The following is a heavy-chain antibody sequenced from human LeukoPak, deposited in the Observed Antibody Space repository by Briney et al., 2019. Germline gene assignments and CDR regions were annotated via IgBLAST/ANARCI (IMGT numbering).Heavy chain of an antibody. CDR2: IYSGGSK. CDR3: ASRSPSRAYDFWSGYYLHDAFDI. CDR1: GFTVSSNY. J-gene: IGHJ3*02. D-gene: IGHD3-3*01. Sequence: GGSLRLSCAASGFTVSSNYMSWVRQAPGKGLEWVAVIYSGGSKYYADSVKGRFTISRDNSKNTLYLQMNSLRAEDTAVYYCASRSPSRAYDFWSGYYLHDAFDIWGQGTMVTVSS. V-gene: IGHV3-66*02.